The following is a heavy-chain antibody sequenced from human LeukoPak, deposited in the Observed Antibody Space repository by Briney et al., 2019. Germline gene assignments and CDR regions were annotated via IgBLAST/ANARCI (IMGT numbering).Heavy chain of an antibody. D-gene: IGHD6-19*01. CDR3: ARGRGYNGGPGFDY. CDR2: MNPNSGNT. V-gene: IGHV1-8*01. J-gene: IGHJ4*02. Sequence: ASVKVSCKASGYTFSSNDINWVRQATGQGLEWMGWMNPNSGNTGYARKFQDRVTMTRNTSITTAYMELSSLRSEDTAVYYCARGRGYNGGPGFDYWGQGTLVTVSS. CDR1: GYTFSSND.